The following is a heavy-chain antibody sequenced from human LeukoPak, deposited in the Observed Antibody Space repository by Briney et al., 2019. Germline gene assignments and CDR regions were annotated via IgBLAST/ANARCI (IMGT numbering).Heavy chain of an antibody. J-gene: IGHJ4*02. V-gene: IGHV3-53*01. CDR3: ARGGARIEPFDY. Sequence: GGSLRLSCAASGFTVSSNYMSWVRQAPGKGLEWVSVIYSGGSIYYADSVKGRFTISRDNSKNTLYLQMNSLRAEDTAVYYCARGGARIEPFDYWGQGTLVTVSS. CDR1: GFTVSSNY. D-gene: IGHD1-14*01. CDR2: IYSGGSI.